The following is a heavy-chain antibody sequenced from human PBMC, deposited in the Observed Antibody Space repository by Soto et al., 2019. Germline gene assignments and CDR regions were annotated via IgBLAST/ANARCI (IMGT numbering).Heavy chain of an antibody. D-gene: IGHD4-17*01. Sequence: ASVKVSCKASGYTFTSYDINWVRQATGQGLEWMGWMNPNSGNTGYVQKFQGRVTMTRNTSISTAYMELSSLRSEDTAVYYCAKVYGDDTSDYWGQGTLVTVSS. CDR2: MNPNSGNT. V-gene: IGHV1-8*01. CDR1: GYTFTSYD. CDR3: AKVYGDDTSDY. J-gene: IGHJ4*02.